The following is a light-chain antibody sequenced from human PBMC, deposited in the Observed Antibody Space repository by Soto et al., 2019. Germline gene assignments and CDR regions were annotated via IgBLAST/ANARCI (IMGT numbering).Light chain of an antibody. CDR1: QTISTW. CDR2: KAS. CDR3: QQYNSYS. J-gene: IGKJ1*01. Sequence: DIQMTQSPSTLSASVGDIVTITCRASQTISTWLAWYQQKPGKAPKLLIYKASSLESGVPPRFSGSGSGTEFTLTISSLQPDDFATYYCQQYNSYSFGQGTKVDI. V-gene: IGKV1-5*03.